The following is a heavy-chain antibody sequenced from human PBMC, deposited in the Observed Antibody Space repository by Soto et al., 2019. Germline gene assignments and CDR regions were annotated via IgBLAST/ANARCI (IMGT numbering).Heavy chain of an antibody. J-gene: IGHJ5*02. CDR2: ISYDGSNK. V-gene: IGHV3-30*18. Sequence: GGSLRLSCAASGFTFSSYGMHWVRQAPGKGLEWVAVISYDGSNKYYADSVKGRFTISRDNSKNTLYLQMNSLRAEDTAVYYCAKVRAAIGAATVTKRLGWFDPWGQGTLVTVS. CDR3: AKVRAAIGAATVTKRLGWFDP. D-gene: IGHD4-17*01. CDR1: GFTFSSYG.